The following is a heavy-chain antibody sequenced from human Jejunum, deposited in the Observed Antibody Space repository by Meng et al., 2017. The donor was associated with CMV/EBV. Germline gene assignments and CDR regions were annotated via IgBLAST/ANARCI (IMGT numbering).Heavy chain of an antibody. Sequence: QVQLQEAGPGLVKSSETLSLTCTVSGCPINSYYWNWIRQPPGKGLEYIGYIYYSGSTNYNPCLKSRVSISIDISKNQLYLNLNSVTAADTAIYYCARGPYSAFDSWGQGTLVTVSS. CDR3: ARGPYSAFDS. J-gene: IGHJ4*02. CDR2: IYYSGST. V-gene: IGHV4-59*01. CDR1: GCPINSYY. D-gene: IGHD6-13*01.